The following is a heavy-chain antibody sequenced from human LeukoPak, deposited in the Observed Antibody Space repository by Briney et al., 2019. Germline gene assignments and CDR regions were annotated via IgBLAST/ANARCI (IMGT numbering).Heavy chain of an antibody. D-gene: IGHD3-10*01. CDR2: INPNSGGT. Sequence: ASVKVSCKASEYTFTGYYMHWVRQAPGQGLEWMGWINPNSGGTNYAQKFQGRVTMTRDTSISTAYMELSRLRSDDTAVYYCARDHEPMGAYYYMDVWGKGTTVTISS. J-gene: IGHJ6*03. V-gene: IGHV1-2*02. CDR1: EYTFTGYY. CDR3: ARDHEPMGAYYYMDV.